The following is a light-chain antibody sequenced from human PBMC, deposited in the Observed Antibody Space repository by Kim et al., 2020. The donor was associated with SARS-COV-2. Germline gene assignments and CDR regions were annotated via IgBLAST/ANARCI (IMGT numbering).Light chain of an antibody. CDR3: SSYTTSDTWV. V-gene: IGLV2-14*03. Sequence: YNYVSWYQQHPGKTPKLILFDVRERPSGVSNRFSGSKSGNTASLTISGLQADDESDYYCSSYTTSDTWVFGGGTQLTVL. J-gene: IGLJ3*02. CDR1: YNY. CDR2: DVR.